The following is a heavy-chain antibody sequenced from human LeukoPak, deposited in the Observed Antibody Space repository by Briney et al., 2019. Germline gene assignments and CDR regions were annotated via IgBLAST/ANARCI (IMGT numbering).Heavy chain of an antibody. Sequence: PGGSLRLSCAASGFTFSSYAMHWVRQAPGRGLEWVAVISYDGSNKYYADSVKGRFTISRDNSKNTLYLQMNSLRAEDTAVYYCARDMQGQLENYYYGMDVWGQGTTVTVSS. CDR2: ISYDGSNK. V-gene: IGHV3-30-3*01. J-gene: IGHJ6*02. CDR3: ARDMQGQLENYYYGMDV. D-gene: IGHD6-13*01. CDR1: GFTFSSYA.